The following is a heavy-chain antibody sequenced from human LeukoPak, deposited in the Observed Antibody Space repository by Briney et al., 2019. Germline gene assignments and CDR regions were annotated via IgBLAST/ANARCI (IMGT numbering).Heavy chain of an antibody. CDR1: GGSFSGHY. D-gene: IGHD6-13*01. CDR2: INHSGST. Sequence: SETLSLTCAVYGGSFSGHYWSWIRQPPGKGLEWIGEINHSGSTNYNPSLKSRVTISVDTSKNQFSLKLSSVTAADTAVYYCATPGAAADTFDYWGQGTLVTVSS. CDR3: ATPGAAADTFDY. V-gene: IGHV4-34*01. J-gene: IGHJ4*02.